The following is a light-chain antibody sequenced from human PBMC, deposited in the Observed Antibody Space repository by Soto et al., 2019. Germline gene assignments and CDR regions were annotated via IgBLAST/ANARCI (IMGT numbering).Light chain of an antibody. J-gene: IGKJ1*01. V-gene: IGKV3-20*01. CDR2: DAS. Sequence: EIVLTQSPGTLSLSPGERATLSCRASETVRNNYLAWYQQKPGQAPRLLVDDASSRAAGIPDRFSGSGSGTDFTLTISRLEPEDFAVYYCQKCATSPRTFGQGTKVEIK. CDR1: ETVRNNY. CDR3: QKCATSPRT.